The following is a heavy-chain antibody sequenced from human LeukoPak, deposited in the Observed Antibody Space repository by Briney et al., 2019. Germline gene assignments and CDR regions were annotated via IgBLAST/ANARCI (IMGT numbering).Heavy chain of an antibody. CDR3: ARVGAPLGYCSGGSCPFDY. J-gene: IGHJ4*02. CDR2: ISSSSSYI. Sequence: PGGSLRLSCAASGFTFSSYSMNWVRQAPGKGLEWVSSISSSSSYIYYADSVKGRFTISRDNAKNSLYLQMNSLRAEDTAVYYCARVGAPLGYCSGGSCPFDYWGQGTLVTVSS. V-gene: IGHV3-21*01. D-gene: IGHD2-15*01. CDR1: GFTFSSYS.